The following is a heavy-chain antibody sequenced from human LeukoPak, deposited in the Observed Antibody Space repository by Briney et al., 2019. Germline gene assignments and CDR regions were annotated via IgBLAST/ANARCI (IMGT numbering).Heavy chain of an antibody. Sequence: SETLSLTCTVSGYSISSGYYWGWIRQPPGKGLEWIGSIYHSGSTYYNPSLKSRVTISVDTSKNQFSLKLSSVTAADTAVYYCARGSARYCSGGSCPRYYYYYMDVWGKGTTVTVSS. CDR2: IYHSGST. CDR1: GYSISSGYY. J-gene: IGHJ6*03. V-gene: IGHV4-38-2*02. CDR3: ARGSARYCSGGSCPRYYYYYMDV. D-gene: IGHD2-15*01.